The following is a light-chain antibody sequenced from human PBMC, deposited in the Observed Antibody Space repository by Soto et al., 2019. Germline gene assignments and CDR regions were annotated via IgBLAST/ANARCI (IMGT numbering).Light chain of an antibody. CDR1: QRISNY. CDR2: AAS. V-gene: IGKV1-39*01. J-gene: IGKJ1*01. CDR3: QQSYNTFSWT. Sequence: DFQMTQSPSSLSASIGDRVTITCRASQRISNYLNWYQVKQGKAPRLLIYAASYLQSGVPSRFRGSGSGTDFTLTITSLQPEDFATYYCQQSYNTFSWTFGQGTKVDI.